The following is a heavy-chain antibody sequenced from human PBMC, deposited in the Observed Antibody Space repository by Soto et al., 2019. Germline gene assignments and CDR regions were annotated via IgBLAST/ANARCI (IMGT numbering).Heavy chain of an antibody. J-gene: IGHJ4*02. D-gene: IGHD5-12*01. V-gene: IGHV3-48*01. Sequence: GGSLRLSCAASGFTFSIYSMNWVRQAPGKGLEWVSYITSSGSATYYADTVKGRFTISRDNAKNSLYLQMNSLRAEDTAVYYCTRGYTGYAQAGLDSWGQGTLVPVSS. CDR3: TRGYTGYAQAGLDS. CDR2: ITSSGSAT. CDR1: GFTFSIYS.